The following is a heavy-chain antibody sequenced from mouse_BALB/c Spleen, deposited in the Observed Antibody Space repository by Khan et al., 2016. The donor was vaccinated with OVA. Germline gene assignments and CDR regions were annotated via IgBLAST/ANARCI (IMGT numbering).Heavy chain of an antibody. V-gene: IGHV2-2*02. Sequence: QVQLQQSGPGLVRPSQNLSITCTVSGFSLTTYGVHWVRQSPGKGLEWLGVIWSGGSTDYSAAFISRLSISKDNSKSQVFFKMNSLQPNDTAIYYCARNYDYDEGLAYWGQGTLVTVSA. CDR2: IWSGGST. D-gene: IGHD2-4*01. CDR3: ARNYDYDEGLAY. CDR1: GFSLTTYG. J-gene: IGHJ3*01.